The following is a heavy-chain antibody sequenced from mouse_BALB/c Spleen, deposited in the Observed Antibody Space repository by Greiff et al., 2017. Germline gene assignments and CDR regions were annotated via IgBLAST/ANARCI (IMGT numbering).Heavy chain of an antibody. CDR3: ARRGETAGSRGAIDY. Sequence: EVQLQQSGPELVKPGASVKMSCKASGYTFTSYDMHWVKQKPGQGLVWIGYINPYNDGTNYNEKFKGKATLTSDKSSSTAYMELSSLTSEDSAVYYCARRGETAGSRGAIDYWGQGTSVTVSA. CDR2: INPYNDGT. D-gene: IGHD1-1*01. V-gene: IGHV1-14*01. CDR1: GYTFTSYD. J-gene: IGHJ4*01.